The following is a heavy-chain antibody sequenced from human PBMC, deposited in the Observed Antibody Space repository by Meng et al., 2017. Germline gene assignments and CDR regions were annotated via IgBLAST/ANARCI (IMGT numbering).Heavy chain of an antibody. Sequence: GGSLRLSCAASGFTFSSYWMHWVRQAPGKGLVWVSRINSDGSSTSYADSVKGRFTISRDNAKNTLYLQMNNLRAEDTAVYYCAREVFGYSSSWYRVPDYWGQGTLVTVSS. CDR1: GFTFSSYW. CDR3: AREVFGYSSSWYRVPDY. D-gene: IGHD6-13*01. CDR2: INSDGSST. J-gene: IGHJ4*02. V-gene: IGHV3-74*01.